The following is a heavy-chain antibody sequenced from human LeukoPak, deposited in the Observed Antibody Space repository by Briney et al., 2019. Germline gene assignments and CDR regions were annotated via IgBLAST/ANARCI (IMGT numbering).Heavy chain of an antibody. CDR2: IYYSGST. J-gene: IGHJ4*02. Sequence: MTSETLSLTCTVSGGSISSYYWSWIRQPPGKGLEWIGYIYYSGSTNYNPSLKSRVTISVDTSKNQFSLKLSSVTAADTAVYYCASHTYSSSWYLIDYWGQGTLVTVSS. D-gene: IGHD6-13*01. CDR3: ASHTYSSSWYLIDY. CDR1: GGSISSYY. V-gene: IGHV4-59*01.